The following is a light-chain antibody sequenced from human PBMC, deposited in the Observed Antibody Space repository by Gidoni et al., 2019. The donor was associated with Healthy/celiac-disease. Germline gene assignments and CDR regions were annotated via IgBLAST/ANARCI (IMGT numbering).Light chain of an antibody. CDR3: QQLNSYPQFT. CDR1: QGISSY. CDR2: AAS. J-gene: IGKJ3*01. Sequence: DIQLTQSPSFLSASVGDRVTITCRASQGISSYLAWYQQKPGKAPKLLIYAASTLQSGVPSRFSGSGSGTEFTLTISSLLPEDFATYYCQQLNSYPQFTFGPGTKVDIK. V-gene: IGKV1-9*01.